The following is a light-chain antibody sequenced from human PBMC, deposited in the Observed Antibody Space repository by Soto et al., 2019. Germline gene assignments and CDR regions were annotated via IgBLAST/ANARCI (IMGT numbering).Light chain of an antibody. CDR1: QSVSSNY. J-gene: IGKJ2*01. V-gene: IGKV3-20*01. CDR3: QHYGGSLYT. Sequence: EIVLTQSPGTLSLSPGERATLSCRASQSVSSNYLTWYQQKPGQAPRLLIYGASSRATGIPDRFSGSGSGTDFTLTISGLEPDDFAAYYCQHYGGSLYTFGQGTKLEIK. CDR2: GAS.